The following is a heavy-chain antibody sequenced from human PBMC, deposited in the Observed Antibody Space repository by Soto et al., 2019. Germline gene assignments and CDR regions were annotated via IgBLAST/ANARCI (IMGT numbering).Heavy chain of an antibody. CDR3: VREGRVGVEGFDF. J-gene: IGHJ4*02. D-gene: IGHD1-26*01. V-gene: IGHV3-23*01. CDR1: GFTFSNHA. Sequence: HPVGSLRLSCAASGFTFSNHAMHWVRQAPGEGPEWVSGFGGNLVSTNYADSVKGRFTISRDNSKNTLYLQMNSLRAEDTAIYYCVREGRVGVEGFDFWGQGTLVTVSS. CDR2: FGGNLVST.